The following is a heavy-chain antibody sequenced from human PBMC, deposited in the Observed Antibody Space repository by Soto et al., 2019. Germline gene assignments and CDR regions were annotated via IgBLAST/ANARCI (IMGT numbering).Heavy chain of an antibody. Sequence: QLQLQESGPGLVKPSETLSLTCSVSGDSINSDKYYWGWIGQPPGKGLEWIGSIYYRGNTYYNPSLQTRVTISLDKSKSQFSLKLNSVTAADSAVYFCARLEGLATISYYFDFWGQGALVTVSS. CDR3: ARLEGLATISYYFDF. D-gene: IGHD3-9*01. V-gene: IGHV4-39*01. J-gene: IGHJ4*02. CDR2: IYYRGNT. CDR1: GDSINSDKYY.